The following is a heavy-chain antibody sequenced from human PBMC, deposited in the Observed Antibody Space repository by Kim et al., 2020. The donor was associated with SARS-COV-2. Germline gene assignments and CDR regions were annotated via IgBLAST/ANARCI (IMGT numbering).Heavy chain of an antibody. J-gene: IGHJ6*02. CDR1: GFTFSSYG. D-gene: IGHD6-6*01. V-gene: IGHV3-33*06. CDR3: AKGSAAARPVAYYYYGMDV. CDR2: IWYDGSNK. Sequence: GGSLRLSCAASGFTFSSYGMHWVRQAPGKGLEWVAVIWYDGSNKYYADSVKGRFTISRDNSKNTLYLQMNSLRAEDTAVYYCAKGSAAARPVAYYYYGMDVWGQGTTVTVSS.